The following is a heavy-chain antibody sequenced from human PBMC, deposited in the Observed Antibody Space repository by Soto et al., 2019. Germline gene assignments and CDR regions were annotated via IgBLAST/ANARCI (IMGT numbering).Heavy chain of an antibody. V-gene: IGHV3-23*01. D-gene: IGHD3-22*01. Sequence: GGSLRLSCAASGFTFSSYAMSWVRQAPGKGLEWVSAISGSGGSTYYADSVKGRFTISRDNSKNTLYLQMNSLRAEDTAVYYCAKGFRYYDSSGYYYDYWGQGTLVTVSS. CDR1: GFTFSSYA. CDR3: AKGFRYYDSSGYYYDY. J-gene: IGHJ4*02. CDR2: ISGSGGST.